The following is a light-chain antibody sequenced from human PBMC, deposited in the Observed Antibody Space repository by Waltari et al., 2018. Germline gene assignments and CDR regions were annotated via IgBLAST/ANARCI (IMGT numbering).Light chain of an antibody. CDR3: QQYNNWPWT. CDR2: GAS. CDR1: QSFSSN. J-gene: IGKJ1*01. Sequence: LVMTQSPAPLSVSPGERATLSCRASQSFSSNLAWYQQKPGQAPRLLIYGASTRATGIPARFSGSGSRTEFTITISSMQSEDFAVYYCQQYNNWPWTFGQGTKVEIK. V-gene: IGKV3-15*01.